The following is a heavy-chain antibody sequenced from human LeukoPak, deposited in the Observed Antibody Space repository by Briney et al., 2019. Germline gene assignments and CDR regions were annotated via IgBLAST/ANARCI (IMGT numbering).Heavy chain of an antibody. CDR3: ARLYYYDSSGYSTIDAFDI. CDR1: GYSFTSYW. D-gene: IGHD3-22*01. J-gene: IGHJ3*02. Sequence: GESLKISCKGSGYSFTSYWIGWMRQMPGKGLEWMGIIYPGDSDTRYSPSFQGQVTISADKSISTAYLQWSSLKASDTAMYYCARLYYYDSSGYSTIDAFDIWGQGTMVTVSS. V-gene: IGHV5-51*01. CDR2: IYPGDSDT.